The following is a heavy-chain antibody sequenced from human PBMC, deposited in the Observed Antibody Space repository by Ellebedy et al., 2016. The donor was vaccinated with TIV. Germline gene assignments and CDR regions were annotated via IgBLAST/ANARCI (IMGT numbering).Heavy chain of an antibody. Sequence: GESLKISCAASGFTFSSSAMSWVRQAPGKGLEWVSAISGSGGSTYYADSVKGRFTISRDNSKKTLYLQMNSMRAEDTTIYNCAKEEKYYEILPGCLDYWGQGTLVTVSS. D-gene: IGHD3-9*01. J-gene: IGHJ4*02. CDR2: ISGSGGST. CDR1: GFTFSSSA. CDR3: AKEEKYYEILPGCLDY. V-gene: IGHV3-23*01.